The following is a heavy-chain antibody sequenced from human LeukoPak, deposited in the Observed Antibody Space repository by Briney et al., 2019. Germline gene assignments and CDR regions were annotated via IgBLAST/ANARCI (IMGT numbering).Heavy chain of an antibody. V-gene: IGHV3-23*01. CDR3: AKDGPDGSGCQFDY. CDR2: ISGRGTST. Sequence: GGSLRLSCAASGFTFSTYALSWVRQAPGKRLEWVSAISGRGTSTYYADSVKGRFTISRDNSKNTLYLQMNRLRAEDTAVYYCAKDGPDGSGCQFDYWGQGTLVTVSS. CDR1: GFTFSTYA. J-gene: IGHJ4*02. D-gene: IGHD3-22*01.